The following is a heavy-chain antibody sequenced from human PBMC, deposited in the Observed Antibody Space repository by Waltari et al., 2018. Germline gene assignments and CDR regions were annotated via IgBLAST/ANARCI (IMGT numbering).Heavy chain of an antibody. CDR3: ARDGYSYGLGTFDV. CDR1: GFTFSYYW. V-gene: IGHV3-74*01. Sequence: EVQLVESGGGLVQPGGSLRLSCVASGFTFSYYWIHWVRQAPGKGLVWVSRINSDGSTTSYADSVKGRFTISRDNARNTLYLQMNSLRAEDTAVYYCARDGYSYGLGTFDVWGQGTMVTVSS. D-gene: IGHD5-18*01. J-gene: IGHJ3*01. CDR2: INSDGSTT.